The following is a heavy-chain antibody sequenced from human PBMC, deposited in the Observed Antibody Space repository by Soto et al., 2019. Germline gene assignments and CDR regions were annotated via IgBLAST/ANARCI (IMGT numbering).Heavy chain of an antibody. D-gene: IGHD3-3*01. V-gene: IGHV4-59*01. Sequence: SETLSLTCTVSGGSISSYYWSWIRQPPGKGLEWIGYIYYSGITNYNPSLKSRVTISVDSSKSQFSPNLSSVTAADTAIYYCGRGLMNFSYWGQGALVTVSS. CDR3: GRGLMNFSY. J-gene: IGHJ4*02. CDR1: GGSISSYY. CDR2: IYYSGIT.